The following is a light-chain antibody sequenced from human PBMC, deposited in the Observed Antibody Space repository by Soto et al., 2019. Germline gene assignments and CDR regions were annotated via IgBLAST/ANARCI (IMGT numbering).Light chain of an antibody. Sequence: ETLMTQSSGSLSVSPGGRVSLSCRASQSLSHSLAWYQQRPGQAPRLLIHNAFTRATGIPARFSGSASGTEFTLTISTLQSEDCAVYYCQQYNNWPWTVGRGTKVDIK. CDR3: QQYNNWPWT. J-gene: IGKJ1*01. CDR2: NAF. CDR1: QSLSHS. V-gene: IGKV3-15*01.